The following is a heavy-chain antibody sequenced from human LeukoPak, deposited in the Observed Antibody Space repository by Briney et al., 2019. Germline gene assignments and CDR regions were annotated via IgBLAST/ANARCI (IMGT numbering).Heavy chain of an antibody. CDR2: IKYDGSEI. CDR1: GFTFSSCW. D-gene: IGHD6-6*01. J-gene: IGHJ4*02. CDR3: ARDHGDALVYY. V-gene: IGHV3-7*03. Sequence: GGSLRLSCAASGFTFSSCWMSWVRQAPGKGLEWVASIKYDGSEIHYVDSVKGRFTISRDNAKNSLYLQMNSLRVEDTAVYYCARDHGDALVYYWGQGTLVTVSS.